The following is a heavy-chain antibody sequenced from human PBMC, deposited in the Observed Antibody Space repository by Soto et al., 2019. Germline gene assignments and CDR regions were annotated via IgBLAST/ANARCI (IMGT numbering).Heavy chain of an antibody. J-gene: IGHJ4*02. CDR1: GGSFSGYD. D-gene: IGHD4-17*01. V-gene: IGHV4-59*08. Sequence: SETMSLTCAFNGGSFSGYDLSWIRQPPGKGLEWIGYINYSGSTNYNPSLKSRVTISVDTSKNQFSLKLSSVTAADTAVYYCARHPPYGPLDYWGQGTLVTVSS. CDR3: ARHPPYGPLDY. CDR2: INYSGST.